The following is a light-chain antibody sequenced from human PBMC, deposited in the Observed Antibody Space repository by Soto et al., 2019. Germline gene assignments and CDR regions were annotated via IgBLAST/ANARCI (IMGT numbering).Light chain of an antibody. Sequence: EIVLTQSPGTLSLSPGERATLACRASQSFSSSYLAWYQQKPGQAPRLLIYGASSIATGIPDRFSGSGSGTDFSLTISILEPEDFAVDYCQHPRTFGQGTKVEIK. CDR2: GAS. CDR3: QHPRT. V-gene: IGKV3-20*01. J-gene: IGKJ1*01. CDR1: QSFSSSY.